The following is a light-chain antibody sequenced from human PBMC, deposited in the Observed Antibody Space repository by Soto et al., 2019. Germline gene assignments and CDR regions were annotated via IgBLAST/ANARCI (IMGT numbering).Light chain of an antibody. CDR1: QSVSTN. CDR2: DAS. V-gene: IGKV3-15*01. CDR3: QQYKKWPRT. J-gene: IGKJ1*01. Sequence: VLSMSAGTLSLSPGARAALSGRASQSVSTNLAWYQQKPGQAPRLLIYDASTRATGIPARFSGSGSGTEFSLTISSLQSEDFAGYYCQQYKKWPRTFGQGTMV.